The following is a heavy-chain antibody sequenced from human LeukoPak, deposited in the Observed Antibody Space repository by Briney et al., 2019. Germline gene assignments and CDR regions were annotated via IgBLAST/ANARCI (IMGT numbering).Heavy chain of an antibody. J-gene: IGHJ4*02. CDR2: ISYDGSNK. CDR1: GFTFSSYA. D-gene: IGHD2-15*01. Sequence: GGSLRLSCAASGFTFSSYAMHWVRQAPGKGLEWVAVISYDGSNKYYADSVKGRFTISRDNSKNTLYLQMNSLRAEDTAVYYCAKDGGYCSDGSCWRGLDYWGQGTLVTVSS. CDR3: AKDGGYCSDGSCWRGLDY. V-gene: IGHV3-30*04.